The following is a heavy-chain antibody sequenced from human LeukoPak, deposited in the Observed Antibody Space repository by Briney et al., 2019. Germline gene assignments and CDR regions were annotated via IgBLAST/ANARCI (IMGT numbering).Heavy chain of an antibody. CDR3: ARAQGGLLDY. J-gene: IGHJ4*02. V-gene: IGHV3-53*01. Sequence: GGSLRLACAASGFTVRSDYMSWVRQAPGWVRERNSVFYSCGSPYYADTVKGRFTISGDNSKNTLYLQVNSLRGEDTAVYYCARAQGGLLDYWGQGTLVTVSS. CDR1: GFTVRSDY. D-gene: IGHD1-26*01. CDR2: FYSCGSP.